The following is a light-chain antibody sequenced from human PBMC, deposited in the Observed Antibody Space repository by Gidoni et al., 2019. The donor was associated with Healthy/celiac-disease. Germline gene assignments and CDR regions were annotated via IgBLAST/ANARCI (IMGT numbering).Light chain of an antibody. Sequence: DIPMTQSPSTLSASVGLRVTITCRASQSISSWLAWYQQKPGKAPKLLIYKASSFESGVPSRFSGSGSGTEFTLTISSLQPDDFATYYCQQYNSYPYTFGQGTKLEIK. CDR1: QSISSW. CDR2: KAS. CDR3: QQYNSYPYT. V-gene: IGKV1-5*03. J-gene: IGKJ2*01.